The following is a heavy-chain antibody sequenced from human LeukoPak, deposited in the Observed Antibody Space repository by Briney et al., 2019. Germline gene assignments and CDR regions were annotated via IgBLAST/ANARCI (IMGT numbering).Heavy chain of an antibody. CDR1: RFTFSSYG. D-gene: IGHD3-9*01. Sequence: GGSLRLSCAASRFTFSSYGMHWVRQAPGKGLEWVAFIRYDGSNKYYADSVKGRFTISRDNSKNTLYLQMNSLRAEDTAVYYCAKDAILRYFDLKAGYMDVWGKGTTVTISS. J-gene: IGHJ6*03. CDR3: AKDAILRYFDLKAGYMDV. CDR2: IRYDGSNK. V-gene: IGHV3-30*02.